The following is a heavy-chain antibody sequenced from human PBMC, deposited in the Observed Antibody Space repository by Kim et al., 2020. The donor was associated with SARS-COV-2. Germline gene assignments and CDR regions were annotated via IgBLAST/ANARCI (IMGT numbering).Heavy chain of an antibody. J-gene: IGHJ3*02. V-gene: IGHV4-59*08. D-gene: IGHD2-2*02. Sequence: RVTLSVDTSKNQFSLKLSSVTAADTAVYYCARRALGYCSSTSCYNAFDIWGQGTMVTVSS. CDR3: ARRALGYCSSTSCYNAFDI.